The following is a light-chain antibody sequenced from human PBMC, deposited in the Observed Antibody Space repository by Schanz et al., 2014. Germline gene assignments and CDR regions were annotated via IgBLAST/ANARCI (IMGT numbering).Light chain of an antibody. Sequence: EVVLTQSPGTLSLSPGERATLSCRASQSVRSSSLVWYQQKPGQAPRLLIYGASSRATGIPDRFSGSESGTDFTLTISSLQPEDFATYYCQQTYSVPWAFGQGTRLENK. CDR3: QQTYSVPWA. CDR2: GAS. J-gene: IGKJ2*01. V-gene: IGKV3-20*01. CDR1: QSVRSSS.